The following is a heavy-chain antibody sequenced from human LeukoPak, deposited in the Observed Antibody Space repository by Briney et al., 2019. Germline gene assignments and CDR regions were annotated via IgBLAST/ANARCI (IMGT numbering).Heavy chain of an antibody. CDR3: ALQVVGTSDTFDI. D-gene: IGHD2-15*01. V-gene: IGHV4-59*01. CDR2: ISYSGST. J-gene: IGHJ3*02. CDR1: GASIRSFY. Sequence: SETLSLTCSVSGASIRSFYWSWIRQPPGKGLEWIGYISYSGSTKYNPSLKSRATMSADTSKSQLSLRLDSVTAADTAVYFCALQVVGTSDTFDIWGQGTMVTVSS.